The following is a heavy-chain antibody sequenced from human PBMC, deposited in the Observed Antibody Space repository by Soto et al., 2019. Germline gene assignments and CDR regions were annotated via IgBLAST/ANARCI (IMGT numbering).Heavy chain of an antibody. CDR3: ARDTLAYYYDSSGYYPL. V-gene: IGHV1-8*01. D-gene: IGHD3-22*01. CDR2: MNPNSGNT. Sequence: GASVKVSCKASGYTFTSYDINWVRQATGQGFEYLGWMNPNSGNTGYAQKLQGRVTMTTDTSTSTAYMELRSLRSDDTAVYYCARDTLAYYYDSSGYYPLWGQGTLVTVSS. J-gene: IGHJ4*02. CDR1: GYTFTSYD.